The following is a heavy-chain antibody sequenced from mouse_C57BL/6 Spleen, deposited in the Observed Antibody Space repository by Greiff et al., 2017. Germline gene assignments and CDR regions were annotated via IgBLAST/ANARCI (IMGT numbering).Heavy chain of an antibody. CDR1: GFSLSTSGMG. Sequence: QVTLKVCGPGLLQSSQTLSLTCSSSGFSLSTSGMGVSWIRQPSGMGLEWLAHTYWDDDKRYNPSLKSRLTISKDTSRNQVVLRITSVDTADTSTYYCARRAGPYFDYWGQGTTLTVSS. CDR2: TYWDDDK. J-gene: IGHJ2*01. CDR3: ARRAGPYFDY. V-gene: IGHV8-12*01.